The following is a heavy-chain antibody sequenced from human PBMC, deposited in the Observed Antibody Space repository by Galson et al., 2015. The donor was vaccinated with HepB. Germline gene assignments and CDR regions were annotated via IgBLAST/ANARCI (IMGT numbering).Heavy chain of an antibody. Sequence: SLRLSCAASGFSFSSFGMHWVRQAPGKGLEWVAVISYDGSNTYYADSVKGRFTISRDNSKNTLYLQMNSLRAEDTAVYYCAKDRKMGALDYWGQGTLVTVSS. CDR3: AKDRKMGALDY. CDR1: GFSFSSFG. D-gene: IGHD1-26*01. J-gene: IGHJ4*02. CDR2: ISYDGSNT. V-gene: IGHV3-30*18.